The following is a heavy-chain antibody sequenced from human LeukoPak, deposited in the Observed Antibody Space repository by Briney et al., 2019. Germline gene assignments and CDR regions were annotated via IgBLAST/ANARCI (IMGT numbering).Heavy chain of an antibody. V-gene: IGHV4-61*02. CDR1: GGSISSGSYY. D-gene: IGHD3-3*01. CDR2: IHSSGST. J-gene: IGHJ4*02. CDR3: ARINFGVVRGDFDY. Sequence: SETLSLTCTVSGGSISSGSYYWSWIRQPAGKGLEWVGRIHSSGSTNYNSSLKSRVTMSVDTSKNQFSLNLSSVTAADTAVYYRARINFGVVRGDFDYWGQGTLVTVSS.